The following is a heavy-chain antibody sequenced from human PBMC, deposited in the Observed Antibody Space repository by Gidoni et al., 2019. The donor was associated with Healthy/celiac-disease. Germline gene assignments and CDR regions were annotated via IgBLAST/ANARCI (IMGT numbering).Heavy chain of an antibody. J-gene: IGHJ4*02. V-gene: IGHV4-59*01. CDR1: GGSISSYY. D-gene: IGHD3-10*01. Sequence: QVQLQESGPGLVKPSESLSLTCTVSGGSISSYYWSWIRPPPGKGLEWIGYIYYSGSTNYNPSLKSRVTISVDMSKNQFSLKLSSVTTADTAVYYCARDQRAGFDYWGQGTLVTVSS. CDR2: IYYSGST. CDR3: ARDQRAGFDY.